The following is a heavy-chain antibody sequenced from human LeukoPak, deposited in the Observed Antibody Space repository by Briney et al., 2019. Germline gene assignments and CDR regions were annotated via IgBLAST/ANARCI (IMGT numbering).Heavy chain of an antibody. Sequence: ASAKVSCKASGYTFTSYYMHWVRQAPGQGLEWMGIINPSGGSTSYAQKFQGRVTMTRDMSTSTVYMELSSLRSEDTAVYYCARGPRGDQPRIAARPDVDYWGQGTLVTVSS. CDR2: INPSGGST. CDR1: GYTFTSYY. CDR3: ARGPRGDQPRIAARPDVDY. J-gene: IGHJ4*02. D-gene: IGHD6-6*01. V-gene: IGHV1-46*01.